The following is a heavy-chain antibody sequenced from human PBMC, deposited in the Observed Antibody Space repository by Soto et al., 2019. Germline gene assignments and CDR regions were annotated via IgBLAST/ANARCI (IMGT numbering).Heavy chain of an antibody. J-gene: IGHJ3*02. Sequence: EVQLLESGGGLVQPGGSLRLSCAASGFSFSTYALSWVRQAPGKGLDWVSVIIGSGGSTDYAGSVKGRFTISRDNSKNALYLQMNSLRAEDTALYYCANVGGSGWFDAFDIWGQGTMVTVSS. CDR1: GFSFSTYA. CDR2: IIGSGGST. CDR3: ANVGGSGWFDAFDI. D-gene: IGHD6-19*01. V-gene: IGHV3-23*01.